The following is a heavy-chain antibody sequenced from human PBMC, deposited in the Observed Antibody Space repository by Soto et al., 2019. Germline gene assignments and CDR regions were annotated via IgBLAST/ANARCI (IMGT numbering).Heavy chain of an antibody. CDR3: ARLLSNSGGNLDF. J-gene: IGHJ4*02. Sequence: EASVKVSCKASGYTFTRNYIHWVRQAPGQGLEWMGIINPSGGYTDYAQRFQGRITMTRDMSTSTVYMELSSLTTEDTALYYCARLLSNSGGNLDFWGRGTLVTVSS. CDR1: GYTFTRNY. CDR2: INPSGGYT. V-gene: IGHV1-46*01. D-gene: IGHD7-27*01.